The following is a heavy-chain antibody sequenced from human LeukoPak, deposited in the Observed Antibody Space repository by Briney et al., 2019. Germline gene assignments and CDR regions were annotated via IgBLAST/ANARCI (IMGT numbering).Heavy chain of an antibody. J-gene: IGHJ6*02. CDR3: ARDYYGNYYYYYYGMDV. CDR1: GFTFSSYS. V-gene: IGHV3-21*01. D-gene: IGHD3-10*01. Sequence: GGSLRLSCAASGFTFSSYSMNWVRQAPGKGLEWVSSISSSSSYIYYADSVKGRFTISRDNAKNSLYLQMNSLRAEDTAVYYCARDYYGNYYYYYYGMDVWGQGTTVTVSS. CDR2: ISSSSSYI.